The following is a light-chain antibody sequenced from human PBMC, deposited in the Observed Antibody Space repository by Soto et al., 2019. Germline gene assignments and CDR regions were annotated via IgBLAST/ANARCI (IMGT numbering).Light chain of an antibody. CDR2: GAS. CDR3: QQYGSSPIP. J-gene: IGKJ5*01. V-gene: IGKV3-20*01. CDR1: QSVSSSY. Sequence: EVGVSQSPCTLSLTPGERATLSCRASQSVSSSYLAWYQQKPGQAPRLLIYGASSRATGIPDRFSGSGSGTDFTLTISRLEPEDFAVYYCQQYGSSPIPVGQGTRPEIK.